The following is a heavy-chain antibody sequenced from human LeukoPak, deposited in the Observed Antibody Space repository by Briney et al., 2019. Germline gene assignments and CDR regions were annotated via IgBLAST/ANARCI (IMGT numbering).Heavy chain of an antibody. CDR3: AKDPSGWYYFDY. CDR1: GFTFSSYA. Sequence: GGSLRLSCAAPGFTFSSYAMSWVRQAPGKGLEWVSAISGSGGSTYYADSVKGRFTISRDNSKNTLYLQMNSLRAEDTAVYYCAKDPSGWYYFDYWGQGTLVTVSS. CDR2: ISGSGGST. D-gene: IGHD6-19*01. J-gene: IGHJ4*02. V-gene: IGHV3-23*01.